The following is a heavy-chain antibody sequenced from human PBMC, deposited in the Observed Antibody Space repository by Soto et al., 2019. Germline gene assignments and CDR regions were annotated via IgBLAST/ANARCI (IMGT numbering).Heavy chain of an antibody. CDR3: AKVEGVVPAANLDY. CDR1: GFTFSSYA. Sequence: GGSLRLSCAASGFTFSSYAMSWVRQAPGKGLEWVSSISGSGGSTYYADSVKGRFTISRDNSKNTLYLQMNSLRAEDTAVYYCAKVEGVVPAANLDYWGQGTLVTV. J-gene: IGHJ4*02. D-gene: IGHD2-2*01. V-gene: IGHV3-23*01. CDR2: ISGSGGST.